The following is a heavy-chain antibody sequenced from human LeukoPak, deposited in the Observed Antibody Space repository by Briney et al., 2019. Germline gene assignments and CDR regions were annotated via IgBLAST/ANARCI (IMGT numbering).Heavy chain of an antibody. V-gene: IGHV3-7*01. CDR2: IKQDGSEK. Sequence: GGSLRLSCAASGFTFSSYWMSWVRQAPGKGLEWVANIKQDGSEKYYVDSVKGRFTISRDNAKNSLYLQTNSLRAEDTAVYYCARDFSLQLVPFDYWGQGTLVTVSS. J-gene: IGHJ4*02. CDR1: GFTFSSYW. D-gene: IGHD6-13*01. CDR3: ARDFSLQLVPFDY.